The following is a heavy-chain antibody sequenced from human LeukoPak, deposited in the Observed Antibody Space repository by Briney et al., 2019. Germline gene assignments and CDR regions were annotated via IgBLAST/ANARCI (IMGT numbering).Heavy chain of an antibody. CDR1: GFTVSNNY. CDR2: IYSGGGT. Sequence: GGSLRLSCTASGFTVSNNYMSWVRQAPGKGLEWVSVIYSGGGTFYADSVKGRFTISRDSSKDTLYLQMNSLRAEDTAVYYCARVGGSNSGTFHFDYWGQGTLVTVSS. D-gene: IGHD1-26*01. J-gene: IGHJ4*02. V-gene: IGHV3-53*01. CDR3: ARVGGSNSGTFHFDY.